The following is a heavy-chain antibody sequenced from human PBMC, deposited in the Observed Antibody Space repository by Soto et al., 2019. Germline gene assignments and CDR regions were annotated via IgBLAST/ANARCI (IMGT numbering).Heavy chain of an antibody. Sequence: SETLSLTCAVYGGSFSGYYWSWIRQPPGKGLEWIGEINHSGSTNYNPSLKSRVTISVDTSKNQFSLKLSSVTAADTAVYYCAREESQGVDYWGQGTLVTVSS. V-gene: IGHV4-34*01. CDR3: AREESQGVDY. CDR1: GGSFSGYY. CDR2: INHSGST. J-gene: IGHJ4*02.